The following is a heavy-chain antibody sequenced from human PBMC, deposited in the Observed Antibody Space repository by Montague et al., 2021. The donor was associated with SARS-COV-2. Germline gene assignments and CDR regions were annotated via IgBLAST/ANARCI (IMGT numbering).Heavy chain of an antibody. CDR2: IDWDDDK. CDR3: ARTAGTDYTGYYYYAMDV. J-gene: IGHJ6*02. D-gene: IGHD3-10*01. CDR1: GFSLSTSGMC. Sequence: PALVKPTQTLTLTCTFSGFSLSTSGMCVSWIRQPPGKALEWLARIDWDDDKYYSTSLKTRLTISKDTSKHQVVLTMTNMDPVDTATYYCARTAGTDYTGYYYYAMDVWGQGTTVTVSS. V-gene: IGHV2-70*11.